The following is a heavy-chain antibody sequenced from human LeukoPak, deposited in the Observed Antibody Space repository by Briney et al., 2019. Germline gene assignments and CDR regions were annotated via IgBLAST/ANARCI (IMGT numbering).Heavy chain of an antibody. CDR3: AHTPTVMVTHFDH. Sequence: ESGPTLANPTQTLTLTWTFSGSSLRTSGGGVGWIRQPPGKALEWLALIYWNDDKRYSPSLTNRLTINKDTFKNQVVVSMTNRDPVDTATYYSAHTPTVMVTHFDHWGQGTLVKVSS. CDR2: IYWNDDK. J-gene: IGHJ4*02. V-gene: IGHV2-5*01. D-gene: IGHD5-18*01. CDR1: GSSLRTSGGG.